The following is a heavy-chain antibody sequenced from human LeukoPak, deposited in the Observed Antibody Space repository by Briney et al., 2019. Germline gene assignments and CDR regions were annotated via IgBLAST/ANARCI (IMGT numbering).Heavy chain of an antibody. Sequence: KPSETLSLTCTVSGGSISSYYWSWIRQPPGKGLEWIGYIYYSGSTNYNPSLKSRVTLSVDASKNQFSLKLSSVTAADTAIYYCAGGSVLLSMEVWGKGTTVTISS. D-gene: IGHD3-10*01. CDR3: AGGSVLLSMEV. CDR2: IYYSGST. J-gene: IGHJ6*04. V-gene: IGHV4-59*01. CDR1: GGSISSYY.